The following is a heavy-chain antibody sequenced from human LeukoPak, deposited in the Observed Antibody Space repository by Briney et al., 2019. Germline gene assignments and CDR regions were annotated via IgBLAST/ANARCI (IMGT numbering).Heavy chain of an antibody. D-gene: IGHD3-9*01. V-gene: IGHV3-23*01. CDR2: ISGSGGST. J-gene: IGHJ4*02. CDR1: GFTFSSYA. CDR3: AKDPFQDDILTGYHDY. Sequence: PGGSLRLSCAASGFTFSSYAMSWVRQAPGKGLEWVSAISGSGGSTYYADSVKGRFTISRDNSKNTLYLQMNSLRAEDTAVYYCAKDPFQDDILTGYHDYWGQGTLVTVSS.